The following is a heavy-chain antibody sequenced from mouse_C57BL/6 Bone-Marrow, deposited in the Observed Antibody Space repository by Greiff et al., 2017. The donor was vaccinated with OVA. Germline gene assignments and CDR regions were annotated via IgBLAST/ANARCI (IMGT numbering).Heavy chain of an antibody. CDR3: ARSLYYDYDWYAMDY. D-gene: IGHD2-4*01. J-gene: IGHJ4*01. Sequence: EVNLVESGPGLAKPSQTLSLTCSVTGYSITSDYWNWIRKFPGNKLEYMGYISYSGSTYYNPSLKSRISITRDTSKNQYYLQLNSVTTEDTATYYCARSLYYDYDWYAMDYWGQGTSVTVSS. CDR2: ISYSGST. V-gene: IGHV3-8*01. CDR1: GYSITSDY.